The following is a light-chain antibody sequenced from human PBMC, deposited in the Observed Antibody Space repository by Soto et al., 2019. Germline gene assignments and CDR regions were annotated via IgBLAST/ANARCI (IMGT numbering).Light chain of an antibody. V-gene: IGKV3-15*01. Sequence: ETVMTQSPATLSVSPGEGATLSCRASQSVSSNLVWYQHRPGQAPRLLIYGASTRATGIPARFSGSGSGTEFTLTISSLQPDDFATYYCQQYSSYSTFGQGTKVDI. CDR3: QQYSSYST. CDR1: QSVSSN. J-gene: IGKJ1*01. CDR2: GAS.